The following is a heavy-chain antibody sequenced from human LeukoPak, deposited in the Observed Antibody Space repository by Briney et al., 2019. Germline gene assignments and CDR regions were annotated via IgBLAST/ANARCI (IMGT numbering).Heavy chain of an antibody. CDR3: ARDLTMVRGVRNWFDP. CDR2: IIPIFGTA. D-gene: IGHD3-10*01. J-gene: IGHJ5*02. Sequence: GASVKVSCKASGGTFSSYAISWVRQAPGQGLEWMGGIIPIFGTANYAQKFQGRVTITADESTSTAYMELSSLRSEDTAVYYCARDLTMVRGVRNWFDPWGQGTLVTVSS. CDR1: GGTFSSYA. V-gene: IGHV1-69*13.